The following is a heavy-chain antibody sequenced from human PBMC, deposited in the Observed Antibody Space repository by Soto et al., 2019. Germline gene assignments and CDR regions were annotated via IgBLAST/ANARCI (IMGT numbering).Heavy chain of an antibody. J-gene: IGHJ4*02. CDR3: ARGDYDFWSGYYTWFDY. CDR1: GDSISRNY. V-gene: IGHV4-59*01. D-gene: IGHD3-3*01. Sequence: SETLSLTCSVSGDSISRNYWGWIRQPPGKGLEWVGSISYSGSTFYNPSLKSRVTISMDTSKNQLSLRLTSVTAADTAVYYCARGDYDFWSGYYTWFDYWGQGTLVTVSS. CDR2: ISYSGST.